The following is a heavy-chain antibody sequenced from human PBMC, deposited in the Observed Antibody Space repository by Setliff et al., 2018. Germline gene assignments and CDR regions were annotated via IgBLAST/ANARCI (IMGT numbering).Heavy chain of an antibody. CDR3: ARDRGGGLYDY. Sequence: PGGSLRLSCAASGFTFSSYTMNWVRQAPGQGLEWVSSIDSSSTWIYYADSVKGRFTISRDNAKNSLYLQMNSLRAEDTATYFCARDRGGGLYDYWGRGTLVTVSS. D-gene: IGHD3-16*01. V-gene: IGHV3-21*01. CDR1: GFTFSSYT. J-gene: IGHJ4*02. CDR2: IDSSSTWI.